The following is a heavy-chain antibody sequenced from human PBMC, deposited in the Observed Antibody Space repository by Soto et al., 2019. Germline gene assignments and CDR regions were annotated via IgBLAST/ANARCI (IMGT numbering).Heavy chain of an antibody. J-gene: IGHJ6*02. CDR2: IYHSGST. D-gene: IGHD3-3*01. CDR1: GGSISSGGYS. Sequence: QLQLQESGSGLVKPSQTLSLTCAVSGGSISSGGYSWSWIRQPPGKGLEWIGYIYHSGSTYYNPSLKSRVTISVDSSKNQFSLKLSSVTAAATAVYYCARGYYDFWSGYPKHYYYYGMDVWGQGTTVTVSS. CDR3: ARGYYDFWSGYPKHYYYYGMDV. V-gene: IGHV4-30-2*01.